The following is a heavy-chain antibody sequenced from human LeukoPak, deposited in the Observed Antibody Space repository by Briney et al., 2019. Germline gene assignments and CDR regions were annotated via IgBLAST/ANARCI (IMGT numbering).Heavy chain of an antibody. D-gene: IGHD3-22*01. CDR3: VVWGEDRSGHRFDF. CDR1: GFTFSSYA. CDR2: INTDGSNT. J-gene: IGHJ4*02. V-gene: IGHV3-74*01. Sequence: GGSLRLSCAASGFTFSSYAVSWVRQAPGKGLMWVSRINTDGSNTHYADSVKGRFTISRDDAKNTLYLQMNGLRVEDTAVYYCVVWGEDRSGHRFDFWGQGTLVTVSS.